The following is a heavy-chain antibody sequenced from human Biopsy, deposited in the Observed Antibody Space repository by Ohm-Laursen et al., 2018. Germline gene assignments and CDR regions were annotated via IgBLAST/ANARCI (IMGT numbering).Heavy chain of an antibody. Sequence: TLSLTCTVSGGSISGSSWSWIRQAPGRGLEWVGYISYSGSTSNNPSLKSRITISVDTSKNQISLKVRSVTAADTAVYYCARDRDRRGWFDPWGQGTLVTVSS. CDR3: ARDRDRRGWFDP. CDR2: ISYSGST. V-gene: IGHV4-59*12. J-gene: IGHJ5*02. D-gene: IGHD1-14*01. CDR1: GGSISGSS.